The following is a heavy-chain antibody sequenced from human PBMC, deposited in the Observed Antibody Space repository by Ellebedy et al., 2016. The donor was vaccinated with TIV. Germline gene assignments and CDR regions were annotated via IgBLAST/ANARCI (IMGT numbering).Heavy chain of an antibody. CDR1: GFSFSSYS. CDR3: ARGYGYGFSSPPWFGP. CDR2: ISTGGDHI. Sequence: GESLKISCAASGFSFSSYSMNWVRQAPGKELEWLSFISTGGDHINYADSVKGRFSISRDNAKNSLYLHLDSLRAEDTAVYYGARGYGYGFSSPPWFGPWGQGTLVTVSS. J-gene: IGHJ5*02. D-gene: IGHD5-18*01. V-gene: IGHV3-21*05.